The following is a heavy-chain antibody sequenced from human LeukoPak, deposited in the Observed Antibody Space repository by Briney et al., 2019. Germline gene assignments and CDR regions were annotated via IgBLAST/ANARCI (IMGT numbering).Heavy chain of an antibody. CDR3: ARGDIGGFDP. CDR1: GGSISSGGYS. V-gene: IGHV4-30-2*01. CDR2: IYHSGST. Sequence: SGTLSLTCAVSGGSISSGGYSWSWIRQPPGKGLEWIGYIYHSGSTYYNPSLKSRVTISVDRSKNQFSLKLSSVTAADTAVYYCARGDIGGFDPWAREPWSPSPQ. J-gene: IGHJ5*02. D-gene: IGHD2-15*01.